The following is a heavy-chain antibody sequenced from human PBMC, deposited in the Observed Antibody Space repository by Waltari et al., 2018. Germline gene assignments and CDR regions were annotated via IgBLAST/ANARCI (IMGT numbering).Heavy chain of an antibody. CDR3: ARFVVPAATGHDY. D-gene: IGHD2-2*01. Sequence: EVQLVESGGGLVKPGGSLRLSCAASGFTFSSYSMNWVRQAPGKGLEWVSSISSSSSYIYYADSVKGRFTISRDNAKNSLYLQMNSLRAEDTAVYYCARFVVPAATGHDYWGQGTLVTVSS. V-gene: IGHV3-21*01. J-gene: IGHJ4*02. CDR1: GFTFSSYS. CDR2: ISSSSSYI.